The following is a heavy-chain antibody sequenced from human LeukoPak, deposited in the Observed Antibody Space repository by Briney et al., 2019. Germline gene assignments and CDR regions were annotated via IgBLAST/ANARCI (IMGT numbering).Heavy chain of an antibody. J-gene: IGHJ4*02. Sequence: PGRSLRLSCAASGFTFDDYAMNWVRQAPGKGLEWVSSISSSSSYIYYADSVKGRFTISRDNAKNSLYLQMNSLRAEDTAVYYCARAGQPPYYYDSSGYHYWGQGTLVTVSS. D-gene: IGHD3-22*01. CDR2: ISSSSSYI. CDR1: GFTFDDYA. V-gene: IGHV3-21*01. CDR3: ARAGQPPYYYDSSGYHY.